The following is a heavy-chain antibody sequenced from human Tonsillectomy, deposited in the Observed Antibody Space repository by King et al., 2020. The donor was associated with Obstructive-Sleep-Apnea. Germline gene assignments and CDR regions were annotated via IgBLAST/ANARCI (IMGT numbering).Heavy chain of an antibody. V-gene: IGHV5-51*01. CDR1: GNIFTTYW. J-gene: IGHJ4*02. D-gene: IGHD1/OR15-1a*01. CDR3: ATSGEHGNFFDS. Sequence: VQLVESGAEVKKPGESLKISCTGSGNIFTTYWIGWVRQMPGNGLEWMGIIYPVDSDTRYSPSFQGQVTISADKSINTAYLQWSSLKASDTAMYYCATSGEHGNFFDSWGQGTLVTVSS. CDR2: IYPVDSDT.